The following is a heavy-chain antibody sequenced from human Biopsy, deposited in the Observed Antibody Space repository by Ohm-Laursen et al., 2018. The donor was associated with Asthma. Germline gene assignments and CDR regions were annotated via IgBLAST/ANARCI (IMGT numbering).Heavy chain of an antibody. CDR2: IHYSGST. J-gene: IGHJ4*02. V-gene: IGHV4-59*01. CDR1: GVSIRSYY. CDR3: AGFCSGGNCPDH. D-gene: IGHD2-15*01. Sequence: GTLSLTCTVSGVSIRSYYWTWIRQPPGKGLEWIGNIHYSGSTYSNPSLKSRATISVDTSKKQISLRLSSVIAADTAVHYCAGFCSGGNCPDHWGQGTLVTVSS.